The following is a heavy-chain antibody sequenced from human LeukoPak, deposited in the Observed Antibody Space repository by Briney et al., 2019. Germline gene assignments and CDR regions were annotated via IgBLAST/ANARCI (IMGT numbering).Heavy chain of an antibody. Sequence: ASGKVSCKAAGYTFTSYAMNWVRQAPGQGLEWMGWINTNTGNPTYAQGFTGRFVFSLDTSVTTAYLQISSLKAEDTAVYYCARRDEGGAFDIWGQGTMVTVSS. CDR3: ARRDEGGAFDI. V-gene: IGHV7-4-1*02. CDR2: INTNTGNP. CDR1: GYTFTSYA. J-gene: IGHJ3*02.